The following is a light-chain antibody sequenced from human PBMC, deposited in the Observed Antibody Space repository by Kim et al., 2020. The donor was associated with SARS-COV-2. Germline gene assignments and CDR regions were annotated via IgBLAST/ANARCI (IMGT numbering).Light chain of an antibody. CDR3: QQYNSYPYT. J-gene: IGKJ2*01. Sequence: SASVGDRCTITCRASQSISSWLAWYQQKPGKAPKLLIYKASSLESGVPSRFSGSGSGTEFTLTISSLQPDDFATYYCQQYNSYPYTFGQGTKLEI. V-gene: IGKV1-5*03. CDR1: QSISSW. CDR2: KAS.